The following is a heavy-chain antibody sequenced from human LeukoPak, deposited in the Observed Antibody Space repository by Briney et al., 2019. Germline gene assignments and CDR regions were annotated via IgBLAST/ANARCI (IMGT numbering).Heavy chain of an antibody. Sequence: GGSLRLSCAASGFTFSSYAMHWVRQAPGKGLEWVAVISYDGSNKYYADSVKGRFTISRDNSKNTLYLQMNSLRAEDTAVYYCAREGAIVVAPAAPRAFDYWGQGTLVTVSS. J-gene: IGHJ4*02. CDR3: AREGAIVVAPAAPRAFDY. CDR1: GFTFSSYA. D-gene: IGHD2-2*01. CDR2: ISYDGSNK. V-gene: IGHV3-30-3*01.